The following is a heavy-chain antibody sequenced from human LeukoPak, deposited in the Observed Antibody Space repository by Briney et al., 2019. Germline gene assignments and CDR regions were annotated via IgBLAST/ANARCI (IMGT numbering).Heavy chain of an antibody. CDR3: ARDARLSGYCSSTSCYDGDY. J-gene: IGHJ4*02. V-gene: IGHV4-30-2*01. D-gene: IGHD2-2*01. CDR1: GDSISSGGYF. Sequence: SETLSLTCTVSGDSISSGGYFWSWIRQPPGKGLEWIGYISHYENAYYNPSLSSRVTMSVDTSKNQFSLKLSSVTAADTAVYYCARDARLSGYCSSTSCYDGDYWGQGTLVTVSS. CDR2: ISHYENA.